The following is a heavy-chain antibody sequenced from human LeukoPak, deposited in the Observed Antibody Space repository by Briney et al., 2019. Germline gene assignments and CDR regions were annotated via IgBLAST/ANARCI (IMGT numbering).Heavy chain of an antibody. J-gene: IGHJ4*02. CDR1: GDSVSSNSAA. D-gene: IGHD2-2*03. CDR2: TNYKSKWYN. V-gene: IGHV6-1*01. CDR3: ARGWMMSGFDY. Sequence: SQTLSLTCAISGDSVSSNSAAWNWIRQSPSGGLEWQGRTNYKSKWYNDYAVYVKSRMAINPDTSKNQFSLHLNSVTPEDTAVYYCARGWMMSGFDYWGQGTLVTVSP.